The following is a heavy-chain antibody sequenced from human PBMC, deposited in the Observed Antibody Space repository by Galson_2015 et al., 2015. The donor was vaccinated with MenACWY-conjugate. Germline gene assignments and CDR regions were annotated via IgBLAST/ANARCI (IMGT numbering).Heavy chain of an antibody. CDR2: ISYHGINK. CDR3: AKVVVPAAIHLSVDS. D-gene: IGHD2-2*02. Sequence: SLRLSCAASGFSFSDYGMHWVRQAPGKGLDWVADISYHGINKYYADSVTGRFTISRDNSKNTLYLQMNSLRTEDTAVYYCAKVVVPAAIHLSVDSWGQGTLVTVSS. J-gene: IGHJ4*02. V-gene: IGHV3-30*18. CDR1: GFSFSDYG.